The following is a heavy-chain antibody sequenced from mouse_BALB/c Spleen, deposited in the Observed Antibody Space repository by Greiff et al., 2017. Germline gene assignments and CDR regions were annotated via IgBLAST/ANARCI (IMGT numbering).Heavy chain of an antibody. D-gene: IGHD3-3*01. V-gene: IGHV1S34*01. CDR1: GYSFTGYY. CDR3: ARRRNLGHYFDY. CDR2: ISCYNGAT. Sequence: LVKTGASVKISCKASGYSFTGYYMHWVKQSHGKSLEWIGYISCYNGATSYNQKFKGKATFTVDTSSSTAYMQFNSLTSEDSAVYYCARRRNLGHYFDYWGQGTTLTVSS. J-gene: IGHJ2*01.